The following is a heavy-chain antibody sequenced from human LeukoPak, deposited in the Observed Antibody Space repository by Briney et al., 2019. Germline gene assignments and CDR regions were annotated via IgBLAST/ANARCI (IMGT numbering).Heavy chain of an antibody. D-gene: IGHD5-12*01. CDR2: INPNSGGT. Sequence: GASVKVSCKASGYTFTCYYMHWVRQAPGQGLEWMGRINPNSGGTNYAQKFQGRVTMTRDTSISTAYVELSRLRSDDTAVYYCARSRFFSGYSSHDYWGQGTLVTVSS. V-gene: IGHV1-2*06. J-gene: IGHJ4*02. CDR1: GYTFTCYY. CDR3: ARSRFFSGYSSHDY.